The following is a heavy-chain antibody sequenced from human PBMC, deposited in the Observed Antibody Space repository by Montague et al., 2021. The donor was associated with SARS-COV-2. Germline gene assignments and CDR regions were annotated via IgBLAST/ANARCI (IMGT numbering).Heavy chain of an antibody. V-gene: IGHV4-39*01. CDR1: GGSISSSYY. D-gene: IGHD3-3*01. Sequence: SETLSLTCTVSGGSISSSYYWGWIRQPPGKGLEWIGSIYYSGSTYYNPSLKSRVTISVDTSKNQFSLKLSSVTAADTAVYYCARKVSRGITIFGVVTASYYFDYWGQGTLVTVSS. J-gene: IGHJ4*02. CDR2: IYYSGST. CDR3: ARKVSRGITIFGVVTASYYFDY.